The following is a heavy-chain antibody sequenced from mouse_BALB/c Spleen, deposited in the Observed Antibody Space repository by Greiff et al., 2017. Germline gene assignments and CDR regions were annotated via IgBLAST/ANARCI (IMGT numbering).Heavy chain of an antibody. J-gene: IGHJ4*01. CDR2: IRLKSNNYAT. CDR3: TRESAMDY. Sequence: EVMLVESGGGLVQPGGSMKLSCVASGFTFSNYWMNWVRQSPEKGLEWVAEIRLKSNNYATDYAESVKGRFTISRDDSKSSVYLQMNNLRAEDTGIYYCTRESAMDYWGQGTSVTVSS. CDR1: GFTFSNYW. V-gene: IGHV6-6*02.